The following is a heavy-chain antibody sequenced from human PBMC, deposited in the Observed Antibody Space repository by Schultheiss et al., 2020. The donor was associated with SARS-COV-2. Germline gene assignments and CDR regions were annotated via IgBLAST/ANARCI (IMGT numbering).Heavy chain of an antibody. CDR1: GFTFSSYA. CDR3: AKDSRYCSSTSCYLSGIDY. Sequence: GGSLRLSCAASGFTFSSYAMSWVRQAPGKGLEWVSAISGSGGSTYYADSVKGRFTISRDNSKNTLYLQMNSLRAEDTAVYYCAKDSRYCSSTSCYLSGIDYWGQGTLVTVSS. V-gene: IGHV3-23*01. CDR2: ISGSGGST. J-gene: IGHJ4*02. D-gene: IGHD2-2*01.